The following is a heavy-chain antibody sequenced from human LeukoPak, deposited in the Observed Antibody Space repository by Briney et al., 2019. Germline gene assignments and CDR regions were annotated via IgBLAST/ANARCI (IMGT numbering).Heavy chain of an antibody. D-gene: IGHD1-26*01. Sequence: GRSLRLSCAASGFTFSSYGMHWVRQAPGKGLEWVAVISYDGSNKYYADSVKGRFTISRDNSKNTLYLQMNSLRAEDTAVYYCAKNGVVGAIDYWGQGTLVTVSS. CDR3: AKNGVVGAIDY. CDR1: GFTFSSYG. J-gene: IGHJ4*02. V-gene: IGHV3-30*18. CDR2: ISYDGSNK.